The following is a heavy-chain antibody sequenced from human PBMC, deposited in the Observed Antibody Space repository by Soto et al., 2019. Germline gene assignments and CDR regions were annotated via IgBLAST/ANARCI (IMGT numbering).Heavy chain of an antibody. J-gene: IGHJ4*02. D-gene: IGHD3-10*01. CDR3: ARHTPYYGSGSSDFDY. CDR1: GGSISSSSYY. CDR2: IYYSGST. V-gene: IGHV4-39*01. Sequence: ASETLSLTCTVSGGSISSSSYYWGWIRQPPGKGLEWIGSIYYSGSTYYNPSLKSRVTISVDTSKNQFSLKLSSVTAADTAVYYCARHTPYYGSGSSDFDYWGQGTLVTVSS.